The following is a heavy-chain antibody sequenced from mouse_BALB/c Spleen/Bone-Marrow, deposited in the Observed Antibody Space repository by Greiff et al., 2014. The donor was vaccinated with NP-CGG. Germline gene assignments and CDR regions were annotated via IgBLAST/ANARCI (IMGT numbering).Heavy chain of an antibody. CDR3: ASYVYGYYFDY. CDR2: IDPANGNT. Sequence: VTLKESGAELVKPGASVKLSCTASGFNVKDTYIHWVKQRPEQGLEWIGRIDPANGNTKYDPKFQGKATITADTSSNTAYLQLSSLTSEDTAVYYCASYVYGYYFDYWGQGTTLTVSS. D-gene: IGHD2-2*01. J-gene: IGHJ2*01. V-gene: IGHV14-3*02. CDR1: GFNVKDTY.